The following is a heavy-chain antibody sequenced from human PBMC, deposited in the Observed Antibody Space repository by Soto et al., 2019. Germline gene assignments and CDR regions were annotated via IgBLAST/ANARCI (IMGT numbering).Heavy chain of an antibody. V-gene: IGHV3-30*18. J-gene: IGHJ5*02. CDR2: ISYDGSNK. CDR1: GFTFSSYG. D-gene: IGHD3-3*02. CDR3: AKDRFSKKHLFWLDP. Sequence: SLRLSCAASGFTFSSYGMHWVRQAPGKGLEWVAVISYDGSNKYYADSVKGRFTISRDNSKNTLYLQMNSLRAEDTAVYYCAKDRFSKKHLFWLDPWGQGTLVTVSS.